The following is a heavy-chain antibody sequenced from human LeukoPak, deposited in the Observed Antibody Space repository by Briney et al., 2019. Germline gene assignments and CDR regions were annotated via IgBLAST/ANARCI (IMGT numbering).Heavy chain of an antibody. CDR2: IYRGGST. D-gene: IGHD2-15*01. CDR3: ARDALGYCSGGRCYSPFDF. V-gene: IGHV3-53*01. J-gene: IGHJ4*02. Sequence: PGGSLRLSCAASGFSVSSNYMSWVRQAPGKGLEWVSVIYRGGSTNYADSVKGRFTISRDNSNNALYLQMNSLRAEDTAVYYCARDALGYCSGGRCYSPFDFWGQGTLVTVSS. CDR1: GFSVSSNY.